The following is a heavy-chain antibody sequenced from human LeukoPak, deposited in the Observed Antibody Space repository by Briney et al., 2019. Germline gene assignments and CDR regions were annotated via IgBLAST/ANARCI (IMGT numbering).Heavy chain of an antibody. J-gene: IGHJ3*02. Sequence: GGSLRLSCAASGFTFSSYSMYWVRQAPGKGLEWVSSISSSSSYIYYADSVKGRFTISRDNAKNSLYLQMNSLRAEDTAVYYCAREEPWEYQLLGAFDIWGQGTMVTVSS. CDR2: ISSSSSYI. CDR3: AREEPWEYQLLGAFDI. CDR1: GFTFSSYS. V-gene: IGHV3-21*01. D-gene: IGHD2-2*01.